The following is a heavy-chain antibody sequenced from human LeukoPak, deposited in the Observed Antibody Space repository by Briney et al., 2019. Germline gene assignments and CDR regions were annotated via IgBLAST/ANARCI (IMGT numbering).Heavy chain of an antibody. CDR1: GFTFSNYA. CDR3: GKDSRPSVTTFSSRWTDS. D-gene: IGHD4-11*01. V-gene: IGHV3-23*01. J-gene: IGHJ4*02. CDR2: LSGSGGST. Sequence: QSGGSLRLSCAASGFTFSNYAMSWVRQAPGKGLEWVSALSGSGGSTYYADSVKGRFTISRDNSKNTLFLQINSLRAEDTAVYYCGKDSRPSVTTFSSRWTDSWGQGTLVTVSS.